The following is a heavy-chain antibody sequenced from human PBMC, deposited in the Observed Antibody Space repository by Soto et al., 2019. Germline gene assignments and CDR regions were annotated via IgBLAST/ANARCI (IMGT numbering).Heavy chain of an antibody. Sequence: QVQLVESGGGVVQPGRSLRLSCAASGFTFSNYGMHWVRQAPGKGLEWVAVISYDGSNKYYADSVKGRFTISRDNSKNTLYLQMNILRAEATAVYYCAKGVGYCSSTSCRDYDFYYCMDVWGQGTTVTVSS. J-gene: IGHJ6*02. V-gene: IGHV3-30*18. D-gene: IGHD2-2*01. CDR3: AKGVGYCSSTSCRDYDFYYCMDV. CDR2: ISYDGSNK. CDR1: GFTFSNYG.